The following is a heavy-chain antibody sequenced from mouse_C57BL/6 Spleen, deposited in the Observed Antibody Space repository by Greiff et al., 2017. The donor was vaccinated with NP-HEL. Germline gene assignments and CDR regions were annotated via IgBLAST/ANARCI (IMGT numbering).Heavy chain of an antibody. CDR2: IYPGDGDT. D-gene: IGHD2-3*01. J-gene: IGHJ4*01. CDR3: ARGGRWLLIAMDC. CDR1: GYAFSSSW. Sequence: QVQLQQSGPELVKPGASVKISCKASGYAFSSSWMNWVKQRPGKGLEWIGRIYPGDGDTNYNGKFKGKATLTADKSSSTAYMQLSSLTSEDSAVYFCARGGRWLLIAMDCWGQGTSVTVSS. V-gene: IGHV1-82*01.